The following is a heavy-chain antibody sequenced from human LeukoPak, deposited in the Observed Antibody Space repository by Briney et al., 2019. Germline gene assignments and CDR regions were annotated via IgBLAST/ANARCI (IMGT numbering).Heavy chain of an antibody. D-gene: IGHD5-18*01. J-gene: IGHJ4*02. Sequence: PGGSLRLSCAASGFTFDDYGMSWVRQAPGKGLEWVSGINWNGGSTGYADSVKGRFTISRDNAKNSLYLQMNSLRAEDTAVYYCANSKQLCYDYWGQGTLVTVSS. CDR2: INWNGGST. V-gene: IGHV3-20*04. CDR3: ANSKQLCYDY. CDR1: GFTFDDYG.